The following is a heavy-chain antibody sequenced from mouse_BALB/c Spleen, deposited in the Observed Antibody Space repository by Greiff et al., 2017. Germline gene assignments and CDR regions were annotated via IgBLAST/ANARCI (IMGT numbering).Heavy chain of an antibody. CDR3: ARDNDYYGSSPPYAMDY. V-gene: IGHV7-3*02. J-gene: IGHJ4*01. Sequence: EVQLVESGGGLVQPGGSLRLSCATSGFTFTDYYMSWVRQPPGKALEWLGFIRNKANGYTTEYSASVKGRFTISRDNSQSILYLQMNTLRAEDSATYYCARDNDYYGSSPPYAMDYWGQGTSVTVSS. CDR2: IRNKANGYTT. D-gene: IGHD1-1*01. CDR1: GFTFTDYY.